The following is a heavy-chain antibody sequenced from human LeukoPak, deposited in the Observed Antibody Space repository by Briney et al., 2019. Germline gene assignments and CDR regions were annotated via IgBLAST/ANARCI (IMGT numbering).Heavy chain of an antibody. V-gene: IGHV1-58*02. Sequence: GTPVKVSCKASGFTFTSSVMQWVRQARGQRLEWIGWIVVGSGNTNYAQKFQERVTITRDMSTSTAYMEQSSLRSEDTAVFYRAASGYSYGYGMDYWGQGTLVTVSS. CDR1: GFTFTSSV. CDR2: IVVGSGNT. J-gene: IGHJ4*02. D-gene: IGHD5-18*01. CDR3: AASGYSYGYGMDY.